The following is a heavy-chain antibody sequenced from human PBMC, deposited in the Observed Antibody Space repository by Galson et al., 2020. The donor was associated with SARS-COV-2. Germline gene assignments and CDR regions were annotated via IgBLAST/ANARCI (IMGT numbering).Heavy chain of an antibody. CDR1: GYSVSTTNY. CDR2: VYPSGTT. V-gene: IGHV4-38-2*02. D-gene: IGHD3-22*01. CDR3: ARQGVNMIVLVTVPGWYFDL. Sequence: LPLTCTVSGYSVSTTNYWGWVRQPPGRGLEWIGSVYPSGTTYYNPSLKSRVTISVDTSKNQFSLRLDSVTAADTALYYCARQGVNMIVLVTVPGWYFDLWGRGTLVTVSS. J-gene: IGHJ2*01.